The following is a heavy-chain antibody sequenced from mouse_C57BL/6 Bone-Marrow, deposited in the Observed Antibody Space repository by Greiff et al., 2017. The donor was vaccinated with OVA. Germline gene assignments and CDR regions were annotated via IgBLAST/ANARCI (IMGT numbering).Heavy chain of an antibody. J-gene: IGHJ1*03. CDR2: IWSDGST. D-gene: IGHD1-1*01. Sequence: VMLVESGPGLVAPSQSLSITCTVSGFSLTSYGVHWVRQPPGKGLEWLVVIWSDGSTTYNSALKSRLSISKDNSKSQVFLKMNSLQTDDTAMYYCARHGGYYGSSHWYFDVWGTGTTVTVSS. CDR1: GFSLTSYG. CDR3: ARHGGYYGSSHWYFDV. V-gene: IGHV2-6-1*01.